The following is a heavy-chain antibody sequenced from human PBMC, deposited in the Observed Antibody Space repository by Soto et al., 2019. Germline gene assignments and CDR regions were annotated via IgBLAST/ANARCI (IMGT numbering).Heavy chain of an antibody. V-gene: IGHV3-30-3*01. CDR3: ARYSGFDYFFDY. CDR2: ISHDGTNI. J-gene: IGHJ4*02. Sequence: AGGSLRLSCAGSGFTLSRYSLHWVRQAPGKGLEWVTSISHDGTNIYYADSVKGRFTISRDDSKNTLYLQMNSLSAEDTAVYYCARYSGFDYFFDYWGQGILVTVSS. D-gene: IGHD5-12*01. CDR1: GFTLSRYS.